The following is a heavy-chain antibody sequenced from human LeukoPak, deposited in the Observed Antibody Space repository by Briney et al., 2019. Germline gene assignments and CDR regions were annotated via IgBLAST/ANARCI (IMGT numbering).Heavy chain of an antibody. CDR1: GFTFSSYS. D-gene: IGHD6-13*01. CDR2: ISSSSGTI. J-gene: IGHJ3*02. Sequence: GGSLRLSCAASGFTFSSYSMNWVRQAPGKGLEWVSYISSSSGTIYYADSVKGRFTISRDNAKNSLYLQMNSLRDEDTAVYYCAREGSSSWSNDAFDIWGQGTMVTVPS. V-gene: IGHV3-48*02. CDR3: AREGSSSWSNDAFDI.